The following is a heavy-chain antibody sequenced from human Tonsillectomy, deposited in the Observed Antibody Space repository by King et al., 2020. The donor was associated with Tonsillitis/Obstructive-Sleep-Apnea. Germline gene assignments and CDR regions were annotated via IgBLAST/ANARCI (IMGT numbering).Heavy chain of an antibody. CDR3: ARGENYGGTFYF. CDR2: ISYDETKI. J-gene: IGHJ5*01. V-gene: IGHV3-30*04. Sequence: QLVQSGGGVVQPGRSLRLSCAASGFTFSAYAMHWVRQAPGKGLEWVAVISYDETKIYYADSVKGRFTISRDNSKRTLYLQLNSLGADDTALYYCARGENYGGTFYFWGHGTLVTVSS. D-gene: IGHD4-23*01. CDR1: GFTFSAYA.